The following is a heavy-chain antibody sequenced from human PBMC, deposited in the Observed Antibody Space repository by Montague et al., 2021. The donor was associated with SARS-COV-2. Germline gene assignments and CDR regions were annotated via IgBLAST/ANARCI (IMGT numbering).Heavy chain of an antibody. CDR3: ARWDPQTLTLIGLRGKSASDY. V-gene: IGHV4-34*01. D-gene: IGHD4-23*01. J-gene: IGHJ4*02. CDR2: INHSGTT. Sequence: SETLSLTCAVYGGSFSGYHWTWIRQSPGKGLEWIAEINHSGTTNYNFNPSLRSRVTISVDMSKSQFSLKLSSVTAADTGVYYCARWDPQTLTLIGLRGKSASDYWGQGTLVTVSS. CDR1: GGSFSGYH.